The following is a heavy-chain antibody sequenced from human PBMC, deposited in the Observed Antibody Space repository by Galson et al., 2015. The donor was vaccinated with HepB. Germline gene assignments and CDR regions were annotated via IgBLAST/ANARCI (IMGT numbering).Heavy chain of an antibody. CDR2: ITSSGGNS. CDR1: GFSFTRYA. J-gene: IGHJ4*02. V-gene: IGHV3-23*01. D-gene: IGHD2-15*01. Sequence: SLRLSCAASGFSFTRYAMTWVRQAPGKGLEWVSSITSSGGNSYYTDSVKGRFTVSRDNSKNTLLLQLNSLRAEDTAMYFCAKDGIMVANNPCRFHYWGQGTLVTVSS. CDR3: AKDGIMVANNPCRFHY.